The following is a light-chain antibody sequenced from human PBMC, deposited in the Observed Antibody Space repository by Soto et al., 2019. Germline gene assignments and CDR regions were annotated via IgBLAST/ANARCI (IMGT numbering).Light chain of an antibody. V-gene: IGLV1-44*01. CDR1: RSNIGSNS. CDR2: IND. Sequence: QSVLTQLPSVSGTPGQRVIISCSGGRSNIGSNSVNWYQQLPGTAPKLLIYINDQRPSGVPDRFSGSTSGTSVSLAISGLQSEDEADYYCASWDDRLKGYVFGTGTKVTVL. J-gene: IGLJ1*01. CDR3: ASWDDRLKGYV.